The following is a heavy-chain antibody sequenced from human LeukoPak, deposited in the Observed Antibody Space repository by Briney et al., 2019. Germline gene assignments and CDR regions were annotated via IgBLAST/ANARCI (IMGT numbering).Heavy chain of an antibody. V-gene: IGHV4-38-2*02. Sequence: SETLSLTCTVSGYSISSGYYWGWIRQPPGKGLEWIGSIYHSGSTYYNPSLKSRVTISVDTSKNQFSLKLSSVTAADTAVYYCARWYYYDSSGYQTHAFDIWGQGTVVTVSS. CDR2: IYHSGST. J-gene: IGHJ3*02. CDR3: ARWYYYDSSGYQTHAFDI. CDR1: GYSISSGYY. D-gene: IGHD3-22*01.